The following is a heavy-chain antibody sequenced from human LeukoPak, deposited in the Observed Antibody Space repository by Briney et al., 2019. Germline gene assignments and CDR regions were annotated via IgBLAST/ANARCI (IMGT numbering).Heavy chain of an antibody. D-gene: IGHD3-22*01. Sequence: GGSLRLSCAASGFTFSNAWMSWVRQAPGKGLEYVSAISSNGGSTYYANSVKGRFTISRDNSKNTLYLQMGSLRAEDMAVYYCARNDYDSSGFVDYWGQGTLVTVSS. CDR2: ISSNGGST. CDR3: ARNDYDSSGFVDY. J-gene: IGHJ4*02. CDR1: GFTFSNAW. V-gene: IGHV3-64*01.